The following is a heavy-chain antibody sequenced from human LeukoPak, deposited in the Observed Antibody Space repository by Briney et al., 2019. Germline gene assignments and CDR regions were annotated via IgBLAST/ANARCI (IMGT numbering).Heavy chain of an antibody. J-gene: IGHJ3*02. CDR3: ARVGGYCTSGSCFGRGTNGFDI. CDR1: GFIFSSYG. D-gene: IGHD2-15*01. CDR2: IYSGGST. Sequence: PGGSLRLSCTASGFIFSSYGMHWVRQAPGKGLEWVSIIYSGGSTYYSDSVKGRFIISRDNSKNTLFLQMNSLRAEDTAVYYCARVGGYCTSGSCFGRGTNGFDIWGQGTMVTVSS. V-gene: IGHV3-66*01.